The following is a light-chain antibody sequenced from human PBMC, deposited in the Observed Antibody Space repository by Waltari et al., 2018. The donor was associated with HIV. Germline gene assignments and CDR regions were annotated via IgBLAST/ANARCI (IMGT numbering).Light chain of an antibody. Sequence: QSALTPPPSASGSPGQSVTIPCTGTRSDVGGSKYVPWYQQHPGKAPKLMIYEVNKRPSGVPDRFSGSKSANTASLTVSGLQADDEADYYCNSYAGSNNWVFGGGTKLTVL. CDR2: EVN. V-gene: IGLV2-8*01. CDR1: RSDVGGSKY. CDR3: NSYAGSNNWV. J-gene: IGLJ3*02.